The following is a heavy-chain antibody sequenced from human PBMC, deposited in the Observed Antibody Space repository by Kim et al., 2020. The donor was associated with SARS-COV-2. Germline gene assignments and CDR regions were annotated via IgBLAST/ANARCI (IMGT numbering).Heavy chain of an antibody. D-gene: IGHD3-3*01. CDR1: GYTFTDYY. J-gene: IGHJ4*02. Sequence: APVKVSCKASGYTFTDYYIHWVREAAGQGLEWMGWINPYSGDTNYAQKFQGRVTMTRDTSISTPYVELSSLRSDDTAVYYCARSAHFWSGHYLDFCGQGTLGPPSS. CDR3: ARSAHFWSGHYLDF. CDR2: INPYSGDT. V-gene: IGHV1-2*02.